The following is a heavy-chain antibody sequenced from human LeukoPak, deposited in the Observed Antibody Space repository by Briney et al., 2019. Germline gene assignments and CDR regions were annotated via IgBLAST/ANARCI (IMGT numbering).Heavy chain of an antibody. CDR1: GYSFTSYW. Sequence: GESPQISCKGSGYSFTSYWIGWVRQMPGKGLEWMGIIYPGDSDTRYGPSFQGQVTISADKSISTAYLQWSSLKASDTAMYYCARPDTTGTSYQFDYWGQGSLGTVSS. D-gene: IGHD1-1*01. CDR2: IYPGDSDT. CDR3: ARPDTTGTSYQFDY. J-gene: IGHJ4*02. V-gene: IGHV5-51*01.